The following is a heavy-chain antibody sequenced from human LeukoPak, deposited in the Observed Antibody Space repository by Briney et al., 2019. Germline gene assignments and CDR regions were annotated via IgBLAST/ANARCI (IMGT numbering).Heavy chain of an antibody. D-gene: IGHD3-10*01. Sequence: GGSLRLSCAASGFTFSSYAMSWVRQAPGKGLEWVSAISGSGGSTYYADSVKGRFTISRDNSKNTLYLQMNSLRAEDTAVYYCAKDSYLITMVRGVISPSFDYWGQGTLVTVSS. CDR1: GFTFSSYA. V-gene: IGHV3-23*01. CDR2: ISGSGGST. J-gene: IGHJ4*02. CDR3: AKDSYLITMVRGVISPSFDY.